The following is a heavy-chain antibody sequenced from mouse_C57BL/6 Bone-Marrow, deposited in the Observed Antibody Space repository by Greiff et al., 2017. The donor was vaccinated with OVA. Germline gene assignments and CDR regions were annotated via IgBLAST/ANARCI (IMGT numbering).Heavy chain of an antibody. V-gene: IGHV1-5*01. D-gene: IGHD1-1*01. CDR2: IYPGNSDT. Sequence: EVQLQESGTVLARPGASVKMSCKTSGYTFTSYWMHWVKQRPGQGLEWIGAIYPGNSDTSYNQKFKGKAKLTAVTSASTAYMELSSRTNEDSAVYYCVVARAYWGQGTLVTVSA. CDR3: VVARAY. CDR1: GYTFTSYW. J-gene: IGHJ3*01.